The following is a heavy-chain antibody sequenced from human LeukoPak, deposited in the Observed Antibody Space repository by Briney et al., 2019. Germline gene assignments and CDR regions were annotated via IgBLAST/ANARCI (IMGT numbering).Heavy chain of an antibody. CDR2: IRYDGSNK. CDR1: GFSFSTYS. CDR3: AKAAPSYSSLYYFDY. Sequence: GGSLRLSXAASGFSFSTYSMQWVRQAPGKGLEWVAFIRYDGSNKYYADSVKGRFTISRDNSKNTLYLQMNSLRVEDMAVYYCAKAAPSYSSLYYFDYWGQGTLVTVSS. V-gene: IGHV3-30*02. J-gene: IGHJ4*02. D-gene: IGHD6-13*01.